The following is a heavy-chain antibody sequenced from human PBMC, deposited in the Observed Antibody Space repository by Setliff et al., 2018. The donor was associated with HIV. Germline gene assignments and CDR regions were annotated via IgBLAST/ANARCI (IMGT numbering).Heavy chain of an antibody. J-gene: IGHJ6*02. D-gene: IGHD6-19*01. Sequence: ASVKVSCKAPGDTFTTYFMHWVRQAPGQGLEWMGIINLSSGATTYAQRFQSRVTMTSDTSTSTVYMELSSLTSGDTAVYYCARDRSSGWSFYYGMDVWGQGTTVTVSS. V-gene: IGHV1-46*01. CDR2: INLSSGAT. CDR3: ARDRSSGWSFYYGMDV. CDR1: GDTFTTYF.